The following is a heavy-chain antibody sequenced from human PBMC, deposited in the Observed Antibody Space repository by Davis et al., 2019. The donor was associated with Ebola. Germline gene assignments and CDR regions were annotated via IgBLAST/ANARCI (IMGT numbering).Heavy chain of an antibody. Sequence: GESLKISCAASGFTVSSNYISWVRQAPGKGLEWVSFIYSGGSTYYADSVKGRFTISRDNSKNTLYLQMNSLRAEDTAVYYCARVLGYSYGYDYWGQGTLVTVSS. CDR2: IYSGGST. CDR1: GFTVSSNY. V-gene: IGHV3-53*01. D-gene: IGHD5-18*01. J-gene: IGHJ4*02. CDR3: ARVLGYSYGYDY.